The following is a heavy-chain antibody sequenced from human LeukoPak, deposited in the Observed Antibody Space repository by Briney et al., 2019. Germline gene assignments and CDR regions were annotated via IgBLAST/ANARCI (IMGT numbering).Heavy chain of an antibody. Sequence: GGSLRLSCAASGFTFSNAWMSWVRQAPGKGLEWVSSISSSSSYIYYADSVKGRFTISRDNSRNTLYLQMNSLRAEDTAVYYCAKPHFDYWGQGALVTVSS. CDR1: GFTFSNAW. V-gene: IGHV3-21*01. CDR2: ISSSSSYI. J-gene: IGHJ4*02. CDR3: AKPHFDY.